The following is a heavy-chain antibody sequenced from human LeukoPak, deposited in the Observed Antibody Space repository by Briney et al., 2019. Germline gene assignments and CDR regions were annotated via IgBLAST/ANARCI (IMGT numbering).Heavy chain of an antibody. J-gene: IGHJ3*02. V-gene: IGHV3-21*01. CDR3: ARAGTVAFDI. Sequence: GGSLRLSCAASGFTFSNYAMSWVRQAPGKGLEWVSSISSSSSYIYYADSVKGRFTISRDNAKNSLYLQMNSLRAEDTAVYYCARAGTVAFDIWGQGTMVTVSS. CDR2: ISSSSSYI. D-gene: IGHD6-13*01. CDR1: GFTFSNYA.